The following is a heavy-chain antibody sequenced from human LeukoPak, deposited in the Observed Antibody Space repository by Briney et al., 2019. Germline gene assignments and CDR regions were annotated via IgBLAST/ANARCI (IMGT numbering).Heavy chain of an antibody. Sequence: PSETLSLTCAVYGGSFSNYYWSWIRQPPGKGLEWIGEINHSGSTNYNPSLKSRVTISVDTSKNQFSLKLSSVTAADTTVYYCARRRITGTKGKWFDPWGQGTLVTVS. V-gene: IGHV4-34*01. D-gene: IGHD1-7*01. CDR3: ARRRITGTKGKWFDP. J-gene: IGHJ5*02. CDR1: GGSFSNYY. CDR2: INHSGST.